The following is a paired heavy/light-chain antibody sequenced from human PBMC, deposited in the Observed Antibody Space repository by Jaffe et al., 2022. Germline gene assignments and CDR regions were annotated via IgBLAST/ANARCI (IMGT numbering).Light chain of an antibody. Sequence: DIVMTQSPLSLPVTPGEPASISCRSSQSLLHSNGYNYLDWYLQKPGQSPQLLIYLGSNRASGVPDRFSGSGSGTDFTLKISRVEAEDVGVYYCMQALQTPFTFGGGTKVEIK. J-gene: IGKJ4*01. V-gene: IGKV2-28*01. CDR2: LGS. CDR3: MQALQTPFT. CDR1: QSLLHSNGYNY.
Heavy chain of an antibody. D-gene: IGHD2-2*01. CDR1: GGSISSSNW. Sequence: QVQLQESGPGLVKPSGTLSLTCAVSGGSISSSNWWSWVRQPPGKGLEWIGEIYHSGSTNYNPSLKSRVTISVDKSKNQFSLKLSSVTAADTAVYYCARRGRQSFVVVPAASIYYFDYWGQGTLVTVSS. V-gene: IGHV4-4*02. J-gene: IGHJ4*02. CDR3: ARRGRQSFVVVPAASIYYFDY. CDR2: IYHSGST.